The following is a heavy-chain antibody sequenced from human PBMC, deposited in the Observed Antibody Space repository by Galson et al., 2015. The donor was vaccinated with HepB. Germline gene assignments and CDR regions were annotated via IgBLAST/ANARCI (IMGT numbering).Heavy chain of an antibody. Sequence: SLRLSCAVSGFTFRHYGMHWIRQAPGKGLEWVADISNDGSDKKYADSVKGRFTISRDNSRNTLSLEVNSLTTKDTAVYYCAKRSGQAAVSTRAFDFWGQGTLVTVSS. V-gene: IGHV3-30*18. CDR2: ISNDGSDK. D-gene: IGHD5/OR15-5a*01. CDR3: AKRSGQAAVSTRAFDF. CDR1: GFTFRHYG. J-gene: IGHJ4*02.